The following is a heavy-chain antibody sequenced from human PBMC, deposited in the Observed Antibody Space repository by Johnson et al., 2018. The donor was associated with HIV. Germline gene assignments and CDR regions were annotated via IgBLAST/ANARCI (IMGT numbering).Heavy chain of an antibody. CDR3: AKDKRLLLLGCDACDI. J-gene: IGHJ3*02. CDR1: GFTFDDYT. CDR2: ISWDGGST. V-gene: IGHV3-43*01. Sequence: VQLVESGGVVVQPGGSLRLSCAASGFTFDDYTMHWVRQAPGKGLEWVSLISWDGGSTYYADSVKGRFTISRDNSKNSLYLQMNSLRTEDTAFYYCAKDKRLLLLGCDACDICGQGTMVTVSS. D-gene: IGHD2-21*01.